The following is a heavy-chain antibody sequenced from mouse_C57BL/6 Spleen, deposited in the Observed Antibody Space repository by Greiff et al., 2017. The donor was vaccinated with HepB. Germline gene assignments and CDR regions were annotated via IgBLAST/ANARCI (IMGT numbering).Heavy chain of an antibody. CDR1: GYSITSGYY. V-gene: IGHV3-6*01. CDR2: ISYDGSN. J-gene: IGHJ2*01. CDR3: ARGGSNYGLFDY. D-gene: IGHD2-5*01. Sequence: VQLKESGPGLVKPSQSLSLTCSVTGYSITSGYYWNWIRQFPGNKLEWMGYISYDGSNNYNPSLKNRISITRDTSKNQFFLKLNSVTTEDTATYYCARGGSNYGLFDYWGQGTTLTVSS.